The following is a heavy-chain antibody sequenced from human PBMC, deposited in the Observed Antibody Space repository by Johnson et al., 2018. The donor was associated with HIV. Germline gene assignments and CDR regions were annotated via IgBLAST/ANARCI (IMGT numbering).Heavy chain of an antibody. J-gene: IGHJ3*02. CDR1: GFTFSSYA. V-gene: IGHV3-38-3*01. CDR2: ISGGCT. D-gene: IGHD3-10*01. Sequence: VQLVESGGGLVQPGGSLRLSCAASGFTFSSYAMSWVRQAPGKGLEWVSSISGGCTYYADSRKGRFTISRDNSKNTLYLQMNSLRAEDTAVYYCAKVWYYYGSGSAFDIWGQGTMVTVSS. CDR3: AKVWYYYGSGSAFDI.